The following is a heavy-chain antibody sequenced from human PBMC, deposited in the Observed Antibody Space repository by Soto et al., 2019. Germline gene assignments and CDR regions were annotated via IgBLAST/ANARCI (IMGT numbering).Heavy chain of an antibody. D-gene: IGHD5-12*01. CDR3: ARDQRGMATSFLDR. Sequence: QVQLVQSGAEVKKPGASVKVSCKASGYTFTNYGISWVRQAPGQGLEWMGWISAYNGNTNYAQKLQGRVTMTTDTSTSTAYTELRSLSSDDTAVYYCARDQRGMATSFLDRWGRGTLVTVSS. J-gene: IGHJ2*01. CDR1: GYTFTNYG. CDR2: ISAYNGNT. V-gene: IGHV1-18*01.